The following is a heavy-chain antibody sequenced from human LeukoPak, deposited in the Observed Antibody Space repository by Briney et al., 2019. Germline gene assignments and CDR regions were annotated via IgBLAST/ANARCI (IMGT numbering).Heavy chain of an antibody. V-gene: IGHV1-18*01. CDR1: GYTFTNYG. CDR3: ARAQGYYDAFDI. J-gene: IGHJ3*02. CDR2: ISGYNGNT. D-gene: IGHD2-8*01. Sequence: ASVKVSCKASGYTFTNYGINWVRQAPGQGLEWMGWISGYNGNTNSAQKLQGRVTMTTDTSTSTAYMELRSLRSDDTAVYYCARAQGYYDAFDIWGQGTMVTVSS.